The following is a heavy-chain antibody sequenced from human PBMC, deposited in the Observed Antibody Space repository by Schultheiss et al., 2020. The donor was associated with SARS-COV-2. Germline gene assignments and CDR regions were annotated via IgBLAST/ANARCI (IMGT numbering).Heavy chain of an antibody. CDR3: ARSVVAAYDAFDI. V-gene: IGHV4-34*01. CDR2: INHSGST. CDR1: GGSFSGYY. D-gene: IGHD2-15*01. J-gene: IGHJ3*02. Sequence: SETLSLTCAVYGGSFSGYYWSWIRQPPGKGLEWIGEINHSGSTNYNPSLKSRVTISVDTSKNQFSLKLSSVTAADTAVYYCARSVVAAYDAFDIWGQGTMVTVSS.